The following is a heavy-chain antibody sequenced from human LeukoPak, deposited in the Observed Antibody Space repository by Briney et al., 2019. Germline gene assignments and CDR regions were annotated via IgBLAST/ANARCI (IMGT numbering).Heavy chain of an antibody. CDR2: IYHSGST. CDR3: ASLADYYGSGSYYRNDY. D-gene: IGHD3-10*01. Sequence: PSETLSLTCAVSGVSISSSNWWSWVRQPPGKGLEWIGEIYHSGSTNYNPSLKSRVTISVDKSKNQFSLKLSSVTAADTAVYYCASLADYYGSGSYYRNDYWGQGTLVTVSS. V-gene: IGHV4-4*02. CDR1: GVSISSSNW. J-gene: IGHJ4*02.